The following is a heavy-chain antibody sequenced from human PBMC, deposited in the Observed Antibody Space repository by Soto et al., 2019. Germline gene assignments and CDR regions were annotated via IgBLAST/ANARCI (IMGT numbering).Heavy chain of an antibody. CDR1: GFTFSDYY. V-gene: IGHV3-11*01. CDR3: ARDWGGGSYAY. Sequence: QVQLVESGGGLVKPGGSLRLSCAASGFTFSDYYMSWILQAPGKGLEWVSYIGRSGSNIHYADSVKGRFTISRDNAKNSMYLQMNSLRAEDTAVYYCARDWGGGSYAYWGQGALVTVSS. D-gene: IGHD1-26*01. CDR2: IGRSGSNI. J-gene: IGHJ4*02.